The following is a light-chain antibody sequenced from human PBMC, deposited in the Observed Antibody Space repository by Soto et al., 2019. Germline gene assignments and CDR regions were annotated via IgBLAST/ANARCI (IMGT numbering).Light chain of an antibody. Sequence: QSVLTQPPSVSGAPGQRVTISCTGSSSNIGAGYDVHWYQQLPGTAPKLLIYGNSNRPSGVPDRFSGSKSGTPASLAITGLQAEDEADYYCQSYHSSLSGWVFGGGTKLTVL. CDR3: QSYHSSLSGWV. J-gene: IGLJ3*02. CDR1: SSNIGAGYD. CDR2: GNS. V-gene: IGLV1-40*01.